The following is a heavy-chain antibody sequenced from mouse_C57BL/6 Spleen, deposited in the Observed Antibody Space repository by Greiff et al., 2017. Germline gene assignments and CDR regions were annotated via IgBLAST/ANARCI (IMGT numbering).Heavy chain of an antibody. Sequence: QVQLQQPGTELVKPGASVKLSCKASGYTFTSYWMHWVKQRPGQGLEWIGNINPSNGGTNYNEKFKSQATLTVDKSSSTAYMQLSSLTSDDSAVYYCARSPYPYAMDYWGQGTSVTVSS. J-gene: IGHJ4*01. CDR3: ARSPYPYAMDY. CDR1: GYTFTSYW. CDR2: INPSNGGT. V-gene: IGHV1-53*01.